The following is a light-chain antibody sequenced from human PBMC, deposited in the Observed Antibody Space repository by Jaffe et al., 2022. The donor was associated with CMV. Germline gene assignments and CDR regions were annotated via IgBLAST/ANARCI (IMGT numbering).Light chain of an antibody. CDR3: LLSYGPARPWV. V-gene: IGLV7-46*01. Sequence: QAVVTQEPSLTVSPGGTVTLTCGSSTGAVTSGHYPYWIQQKPGQAPRTLIFDTIHKHSWTPARFSGSLLGGQAALTLSGAQPEDEADYYCLLSYGPARPWVFGGGTKLTVL. CDR2: DTI. CDR1: TGAVTSGHY. J-gene: IGLJ3*02.